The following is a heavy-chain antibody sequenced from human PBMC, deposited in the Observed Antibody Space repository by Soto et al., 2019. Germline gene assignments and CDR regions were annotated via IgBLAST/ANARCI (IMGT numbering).Heavy chain of an antibody. Sequence: ASVKVSCKASGYTFTSYAMHWVRQAPGQRLEWMGWINAGNGNTKYSQRFQGRVTITRDTSASTAYMELSSLRSEDTAVYYCARVYYDSSGYGYWGQGTLVTVSS. D-gene: IGHD3-22*01. CDR2: INAGNGNT. CDR3: ARVYYDSSGYGY. J-gene: IGHJ4*02. V-gene: IGHV1-3*01. CDR1: GYTFTSYA.